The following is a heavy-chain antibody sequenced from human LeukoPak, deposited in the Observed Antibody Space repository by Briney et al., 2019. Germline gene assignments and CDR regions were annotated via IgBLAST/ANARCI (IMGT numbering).Heavy chain of an antibody. Sequence: SETLSLTCTVSGGSISSGGYYWSWIRQHPGKGLEWIGYIYYSGSTYYNPSLRSRVTMSVDTSKNQFSLKLSSVTAADTAVYYCARAPYGSATNNYYMDVWGKGTTVTVSS. J-gene: IGHJ6*03. V-gene: IGHV4-31*03. D-gene: IGHD3-10*01. CDR2: IYYSGST. CDR1: GGSISSGGYY. CDR3: ARAPYGSATNNYYMDV.